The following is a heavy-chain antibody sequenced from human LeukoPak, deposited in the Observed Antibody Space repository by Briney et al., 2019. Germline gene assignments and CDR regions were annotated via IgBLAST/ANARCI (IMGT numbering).Heavy chain of an antibody. J-gene: IGHJ4*02. CDR2: IYYSVST. D-gene: IGHD4-17*01. CDR1: GGSISSGGYY. Sequence: SQTLSLTCTVSGGSISSGGYYWSWIRQHPGKGLEWIGYIYYSVSTYYNPSLKSRVTISVDTSKNQFSLKLSSVTAADTAVYYCARGDYGDDSPFAFWGQGTLVTVSS. CDR3: ARGDYGDDSPFAF. V-gene: IGHV4-31*03.